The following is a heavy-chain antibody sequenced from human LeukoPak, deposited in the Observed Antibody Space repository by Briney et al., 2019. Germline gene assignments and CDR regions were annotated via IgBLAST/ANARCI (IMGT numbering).Heavy chain of an antibody. V-gene: IGHV4-31*03. D-gene: IGHD7-27*01. CDR3: ARGSTGDKSYN. Sequence: SSETLSLTCTVSGGSITSGGYYWSWIRQLPGKGLEWIGYIYYSGTTSYNPSLKSRLTISLDTSENQFSLKLSSVTAADTAVYYCARGSTGDKSYNWGQGTLVTVSS. CDR2: IYYSGTT. CDR1: GGSITSGGYY. J-gene: IGHJ4*02.